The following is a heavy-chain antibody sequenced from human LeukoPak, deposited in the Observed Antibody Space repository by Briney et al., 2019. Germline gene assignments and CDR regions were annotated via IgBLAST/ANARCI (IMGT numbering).Heavy chain of an antibody. J-gene: IGHJ6*03. V-gene: IGHV3-74*01. D-gene: IGHD3-16*01. CDR1: GFTFSNYW. Sequence: GGSLRLSCAGSGFTFSNYWMHWVRQAPGKGLVWVSRIIRDGSIRSYADPVKGRFTISRDNAKNTVYLQMNSLRVEDTAVYYCATSRGGFEDYLEVWGKGTTVAVSS. CDR2: IIRDGSIR. CDR3: ATSRGGFEDYLEV.